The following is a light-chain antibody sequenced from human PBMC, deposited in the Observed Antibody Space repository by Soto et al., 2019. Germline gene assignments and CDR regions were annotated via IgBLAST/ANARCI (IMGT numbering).Light chain of an antibody. CDR2: DAS. J-gene: IGKJ3*01. CDR1: QSVSSY. CDR3: RQRGSWPRLA. Sequence: EIVLTQSPATLSLSPGERATLSCRASQSVSSYLAWYQQKPGQAPRLLIYDASNRAAGIPAGFSGRGSGTDFTHAVSSLEPEDLAVDRGRQRGSWPRLAFGPGTKVDI. V-gene: IGKV3-11*01.